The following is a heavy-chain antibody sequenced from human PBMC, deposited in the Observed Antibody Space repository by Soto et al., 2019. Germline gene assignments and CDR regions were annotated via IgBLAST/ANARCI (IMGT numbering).Heavy chain of an antibody. CDR1: GYTFTSYG. D-gene: IGHD2-2*01. J-gene: IGHJ5*02. Sequence: ASVKGSCKASGYTFTSYGISWVRQAPGQGLEWMGWISAYNGNTNYAQKLQGGVTMTTDTSTSTAYMELRSLRSDDTAVYYCASFYCSSTSCARDRFDPWGQGTLVTVSS. V-gene: IGHV1-18*01. CDR3: ASFYCSSTSCARDRFDP. CDR2: ISAYNGNT.